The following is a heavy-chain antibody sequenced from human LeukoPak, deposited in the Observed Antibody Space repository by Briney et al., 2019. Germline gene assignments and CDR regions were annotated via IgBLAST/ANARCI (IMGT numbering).Heavy chain of an antibody. D-gene: IGHD2-15*01. V-gene: IGHV4-59*08. CDR2: IYYSGST. J-gene: IGHJ3*02. Sequence: SETLSLTCTVSGGSISSYYWSWIRQPPGKGLEWIGYIYYSGSTNYNPSLKSRVTISVDTSKNQFSLKLSSVTAADTAVYYCARMSSSLLRDAFDIWGQGTMVTVSS. CDR1: GGSISSYY. CDR3: ARMSSSLLRDAFDI.